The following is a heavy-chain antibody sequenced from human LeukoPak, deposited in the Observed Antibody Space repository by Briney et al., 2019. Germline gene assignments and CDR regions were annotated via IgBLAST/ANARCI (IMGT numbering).Heavy chain of an antibody. V-gene: IGHV3-74*01. CDR3: ARRCTGGDCYSEP. J-gene: IGHJ5*02. CDR1: GFTFSDYW. D-gene: IGHD2-8*02. CDR2: IDSAGSTT. Sequence: PGGSLRLSCAASGFTFSDYWMHWVRQAPGKGLMWVSRIDSAGSTTSYADSVKGRFTISRDNAKNTLYLQMNSLRAEDTAVYFCARRCTGGDCYSEPWGQGTLVTVSS.